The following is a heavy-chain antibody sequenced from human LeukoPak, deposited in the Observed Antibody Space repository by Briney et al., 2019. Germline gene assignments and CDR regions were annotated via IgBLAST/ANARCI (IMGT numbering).Heavy chain of an antibody. D-gene: IGHD3-10*01. J-gene: IGHJ4*02. Sequence: SETLSLTCTVSGGSISGHYWTWIRQPPGKGLEWIGQIHYSGRPDYNPSLKSRVTISVDTSKNQLSLKVTSVTGADTAVYYCARDPGVYYFDYWGQGTLVTVSS. V-gene: IGHV4-59*11. CDR3: ARDPGVYYFDY. CDR2: IHYSGRP. CDR1: GGSISGHY.